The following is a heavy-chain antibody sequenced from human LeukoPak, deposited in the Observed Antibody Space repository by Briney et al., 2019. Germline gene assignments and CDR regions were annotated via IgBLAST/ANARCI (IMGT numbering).Heavy chain of an antibody. CDR2: IYYSGST. CDR1: GGSISSYY. CDR3: ARDRYYDSSGYYYLDY. Sequence: PSETLSLTCTVSGGSISSYYWSWIRQPPGKGLEWIGYIYYSGSTYYNPSLKSRVTISVDTSKNQFSLKLSSVTAADTAVYYCARDRYYDSSGYYYLDYWGQGTLVTVSS. V-gene: IGHV4-59*01. D-gene: IGHD3-22*01. J-gene: IGHJ4*02.